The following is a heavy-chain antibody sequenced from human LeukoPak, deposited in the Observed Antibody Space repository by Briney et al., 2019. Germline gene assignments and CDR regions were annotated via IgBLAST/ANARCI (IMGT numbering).Heavy chain of an antibody. J-gene: IGHJ4*02. CDR1: GFTFSSYA. D-gene: IGHD6-19*01. CDR3: AILPLSAVAGFDY. V-gene: IGHV3-23*01. Sequence: GGSLRLSCAVSGFTFSSYAMSWVRQAPGKGLEWVSAISGSGGSTYYADSVKGRFTISRDNSKNTLYLQMNSLRAEDTAVYYCAILPLSAVAGFDYWGQGTLVTVSS. CDR2: ISGSGGST.